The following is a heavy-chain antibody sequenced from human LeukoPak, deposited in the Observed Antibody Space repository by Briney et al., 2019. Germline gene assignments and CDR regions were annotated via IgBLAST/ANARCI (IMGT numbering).Heavy chain of an antibody. V-gene: IGHV3-53*04. D-gene: IGHD4-17*01. Sequence: GGSLRLSCAASGFTVSSNYMSWVRQAPGKGLEWVSVIYSGGSTYYADSVKGRFTISRHNSKNTLYLQMNSLRAEDTAVYYCAREYAATVTNSNKKDAFDIWGQGTMVTVSS. CDR3: AREYAATVTNSNKKDAFDI. CDR2: IYSGGST. CDR1: GFTVSSNY. J-gene: IGHJ3*02.